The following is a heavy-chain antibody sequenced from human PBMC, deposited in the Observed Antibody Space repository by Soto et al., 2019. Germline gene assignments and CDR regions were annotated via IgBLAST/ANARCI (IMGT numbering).Heavy chain of an antibody. V-gene: IGHV3-43D*04. J-gene: IGHJ6*02. Sequence: GGSLRLSCAASGFTFDYYAMHWVRQSPGKGLEWVSLISWDGGSTYYADSVKGRFTISRDNSKNSLYLQMNSLRAEDTALYYCAKDIGQVRGVSVMDVWGQGTTVTVSS. CDR2: ISWDGGST. D-gene: IGHD3-10*01. CDR1: GFTFDYYA. CDR3: AKDIGQVRGVSVMDV.